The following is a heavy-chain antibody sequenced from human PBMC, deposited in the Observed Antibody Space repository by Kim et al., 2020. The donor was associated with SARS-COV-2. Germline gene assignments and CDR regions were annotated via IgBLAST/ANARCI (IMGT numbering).Heavy chain of an antibody. CDR1: GGTFSSYA. Sequence: SVKVSCKASGGTFSSYAISWVRQAPGQGLEWMGGIIPIFGTANYAQKFQGRVTITADESTSTAYMELSSLRSEDTAVYYCARDSGRFGSRPYYYYGMDVWGQGTTVTVSS. J-gene: IGHJ6*02. V-gene: IGHV1-69*13. CDR3: ARDSGRFGSRPYYYYGMDV. D-gene: IGHD3-16*01. CDR2: IIPIFGTA.